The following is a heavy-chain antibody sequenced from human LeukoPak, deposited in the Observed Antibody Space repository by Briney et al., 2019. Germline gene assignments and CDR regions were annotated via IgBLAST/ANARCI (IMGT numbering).Heavy chain of an antibody. J-gene: IGHJ5*02. D-gene: IGHD2-2*01. CDR1: GGSISSGGYS. CDR3: AREGYCSSTSCPGNWFDP. Sequence: SETLSLTCAVSGGSISSGGYSWSWIRQPPGKGLEWIGYIYHSGSIYYNPSLKSRVTISVDRSKNQFSLKLSSVTAADTAVYYCAREGYCSSTSCPGNWFDPWGQGTLVTVSS. CDR2: IYHSGSI. V-gene: IGHV4-30-2*01.